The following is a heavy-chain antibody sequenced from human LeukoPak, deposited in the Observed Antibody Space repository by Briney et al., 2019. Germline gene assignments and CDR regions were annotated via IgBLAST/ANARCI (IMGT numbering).Heavy chain of an antibody. CDR3: AREWFGDFYYYGMDV. CDR2: IWYDGSNK. CDR1: GFTFSSCG. V-gene: IGHV3-33*01. J-gene: IGHJ6*02. D-gene: IGHD3-10*01. Sequence: GGSLRLSCAASGFTFSSCGMHWVRQAPGKGLEWVAVIWYDGSNKYYADSVKGRFTISRDNSKNTLYLQMNSLRAEDTAVYYCAREWFGDFYYYGMDVWGQGTTVTVSS.